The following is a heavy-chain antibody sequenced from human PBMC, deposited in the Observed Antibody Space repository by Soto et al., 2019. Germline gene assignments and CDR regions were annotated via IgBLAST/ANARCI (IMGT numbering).Heavy chain of an antibody. CDR2: ISYDGSNV. V-gene: IGHV3-30*14. Sequence: QVQLVESGGGVVQPGRSLRLSCEASGFAFRSYAVHWVRQAPGKGLDWVALISYDGSNVYYADSVKGRFTISRDNSKNTLYLQMNSLRAEDTAVYYCASRRGFGTYYFAYWGQGTLVTVS. D-gene: IGHD1-7*01. J-gene: IGHJ4*02. CDR3: ASRRGFGTYYFAY. CDR1: GFAFRSYA.